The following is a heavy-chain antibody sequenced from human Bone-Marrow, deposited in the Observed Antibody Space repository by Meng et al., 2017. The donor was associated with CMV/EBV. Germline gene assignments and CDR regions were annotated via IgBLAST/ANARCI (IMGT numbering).Heavy chain of an antibody. Sequence: SETLSLTCTVSGGSISSSSYYWGWIRQPPGKGLEWIGSIYYSGSTYYNPSLKSRVTISVDTSKNQFSLKLSSVTAADTAVYYCAREWELLVNWFDHWGQGTLVTVSS. CDR3: AREWELLVNWFDH. D-gene: IGHD1-26*01. CDR1: GGSISSSSYY. J-gene: IGHJ5*02. V-gene: IGHV4-39*07. CDR2: IYYSGST.